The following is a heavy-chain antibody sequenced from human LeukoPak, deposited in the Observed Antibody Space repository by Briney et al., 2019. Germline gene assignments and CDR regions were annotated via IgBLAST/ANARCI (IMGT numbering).Heavy chain of an antibody. D-gene: IGHD3-22*01. V-gene: IGHV3-21*01. Sequence: GGSLRLSCAASGFTFSSYSMNWVRQAPGKGLEWVSSISSSSSYIYYADSVKGRFTISRDNAKNSLYLQMNSLRAEDTAVYFCARAEHYYYDSSGYRRVTPREIDPWGQGTLVTVSS. CDR1: GFTFSSYS. CDR3: ARAEHYYYDSSGYRRVTPREIDP. J-gene: IGHJ5*02. CDR2: ISSSSSYI.